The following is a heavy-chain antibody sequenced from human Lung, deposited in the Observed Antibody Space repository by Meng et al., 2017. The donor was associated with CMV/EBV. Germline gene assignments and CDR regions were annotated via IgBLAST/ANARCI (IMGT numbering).Heavy chain of an antibody. V-gene: IGHV1-18*01. J-gene: IGHJ5*02. CDR2: IRVYNGDT. Sequence: ASAKVFCKASGYTFTSYGINWVRQAPGQGLEWMGWIRVYNGDTKYAQKFQGRVTMTTDTSTSTAYMELRSLRSDDTAVYYCARRGPSYCGVDCLAWFDPWXQGTLVXVSS. CDR3: ARRGPSYCGVDCLAWFDP. CDR1: GYTFTSYG. D-gene: IGHD2-21*01.